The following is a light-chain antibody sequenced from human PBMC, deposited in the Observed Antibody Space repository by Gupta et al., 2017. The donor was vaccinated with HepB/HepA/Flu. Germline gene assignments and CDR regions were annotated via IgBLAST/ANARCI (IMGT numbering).Light chain of an antibody. CDR1: KLGDKY. V-gene: IGLV3-1*01. CDR2: QDS. CDR3: QAWDSSTAQGV. J-gene: IGLJ2*01. Sequence: SYELTQPPSVSVSPGQTASIPCSGDKLGDKYACWYQQKPGQSPVLVIYQDSKRPSGIPDRFSGSNSGNTATLTISGTQAMDEADYYCQAWDSSTAQGVFGGGTKLTVL.